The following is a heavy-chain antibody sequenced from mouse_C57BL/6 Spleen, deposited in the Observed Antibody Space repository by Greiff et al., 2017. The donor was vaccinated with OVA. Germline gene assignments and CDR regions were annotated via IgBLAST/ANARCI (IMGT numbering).Heavy chain of an antibody. CDR2: ISSGGSYT. CDR1: GFTFSSYG. CDR3: CRDDGYPAWFCY. Sequence: EVQGVESGGDLVKPGGSLKLSCAASGFTFSSYGMSWVRQTPDKRLEWVATISSGGSYTYYPDSVKGRFTISRDNAKNTLYLQMSSLKSEDTAMFYLCRDDGYPAWFCYWGQGTLVTVSA. V-gene: IGHV5-6*01. J-gene: IGHJ3*01. D-gene: IGHD2-3*01.